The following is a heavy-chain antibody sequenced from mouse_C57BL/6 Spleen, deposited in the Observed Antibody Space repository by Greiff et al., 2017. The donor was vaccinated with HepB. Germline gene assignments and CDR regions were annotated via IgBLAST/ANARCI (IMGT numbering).Heavy chain of an antibody. D-gene: IGHD1-1*01. V-gene: IGHV1-80*01. Sequence: VQLQQSGAELVKPGASVKISCKASGYAFSSYWMNWVKQRPGKGLEWIGQIYPGDGDTNYNGKFKGKATLTADKSSRTAYMQRSSLTSEDSAVCFCARLLLLLRGEAMNYWGQGTSVTVSA. CDR1: GYAFSSYW. CDR3: ARLLLLLRGEAMNY. CDR2: IYPGDGDT. J-gene: IGHJ4*01.